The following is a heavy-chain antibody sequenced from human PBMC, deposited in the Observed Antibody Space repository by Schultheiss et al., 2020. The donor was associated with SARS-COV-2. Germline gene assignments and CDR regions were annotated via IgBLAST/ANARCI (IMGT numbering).Heavy chain of an antibody. Sequence: GGSLRLSCAASGFTFSSFSMNWVRQAPGKGLEWVSSISSWSSYKYYADSVNGRFTISRDNAKNSLYLQMNSLRAEETAVYYCARVSGYYYDSSGRVDDAFDIWGQGTMVTVSS. D-gene: IGHD3-22*01. J-gene: IGHJ3*02. V-gene: IGHV3-21*01. CDR2: ISSWSSYK. CDR3: ARVSGYYYDSSGRVDDAFDI. CDR1: GFTFSSFS.